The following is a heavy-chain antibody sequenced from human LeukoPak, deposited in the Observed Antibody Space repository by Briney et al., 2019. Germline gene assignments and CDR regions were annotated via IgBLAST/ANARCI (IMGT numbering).Heavy chain of an antibody. J-gene: IGHJ4*02. CDR3: AKYGSTRGPFDY. CDR1: EFSVGSNY. V-gene: IGHV3-23*01. Sequence: GGSLRLSCAASEFSVGSNYMTWVRQAPGKGLEWVSAISGSGGSTYYADSVKGRFTISRDNSKNTLYLQMNSLRAEDTAVYYCAKYGSTRGPFDYWGQGTLVTVST. CDR2: ISGSGGST. D-gene: IGHD3-10*01.